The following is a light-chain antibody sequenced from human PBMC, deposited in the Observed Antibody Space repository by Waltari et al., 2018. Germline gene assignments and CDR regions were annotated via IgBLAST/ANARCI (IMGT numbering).Light chain of an antibody. CDR3: CSYAGSSTYVL. J-gene: IGLJ2*01. CDR1: NSDVGTYNL. Sequence: QSALTQPASVSGSLGQPNTIPCTGANSDVGTYNLVSWYQQPPGKAPKLMIYEGSKRPSGVSNRFSGSQSGNTASLTISGLQAEDDGDYYCCSYAGSSTYVLFGGGTKLTVL. CDR2: EGS. V-gene: IGLV2-23*01.